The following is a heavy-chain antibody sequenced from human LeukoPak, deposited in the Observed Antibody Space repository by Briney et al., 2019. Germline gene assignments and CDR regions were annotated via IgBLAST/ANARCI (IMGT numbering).Heavy chain of an antibody. CDR2: ISYDGSNK. V-gene: IGHV3-30*03. Sequence: GGSLRLSCAASGFTFSSYGMHWVRQAPGKGLEWVAVISYDGSNKYYADSVKGRFTISRDNSKNTLYLQMNSLRADDTAVYYCGRDGRLIQLWFDPWGQGTLVTVSS. D-gene: IGHD5-18*01. CDR3: GRDGRLIQLWFDP. CDR1: GFTFSSYG. J-gene: IGHJ5*02.